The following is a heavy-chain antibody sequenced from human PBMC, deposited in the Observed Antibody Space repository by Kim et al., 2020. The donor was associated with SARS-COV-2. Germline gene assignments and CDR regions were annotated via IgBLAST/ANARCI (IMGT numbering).Heavy chain of an antibody. J-gene: IGHJ5*02. CDR2: INHSGST. Sequence: SETLSLTCAVYGGSFSGYYWRWIRQPPGKGLEWIGEINHSGSTNYNPSLKSRVTISVDTSKNQFSLKLSSVTAADTAVYYCARGPLTFITMVRGVIRWFDPWGRGTLVTVS. V-gene: IGHV4-34*01. CDR3: ARGPLTFITMVRGVIRWFDP. D-gene: IGHD3-10*01. CDR1: GGSFSGYY.